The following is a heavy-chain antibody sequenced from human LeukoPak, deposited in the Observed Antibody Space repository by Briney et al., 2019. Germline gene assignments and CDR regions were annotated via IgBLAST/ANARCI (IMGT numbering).Heavy chain of an antibody. CDR1: GGSISSSSYY. V-gene: IGHV4-39*01. J-gene: IGHJ3*02. D-gene: IGHD5-18*01. CDR2: IYYSGNT. CDR3: ARHPRSGYSNGFDAFDI. Sequence: SETLSLTCTVSGGSISSSSYYWGWIRQPPGKGLEWIGSIYYSGNTYYNPSLKSRVTISVDTSKNQFSLKLSSVIAADTAVYYCARHPRSGYSNGFDAFDIWGQGTMVTVSS.